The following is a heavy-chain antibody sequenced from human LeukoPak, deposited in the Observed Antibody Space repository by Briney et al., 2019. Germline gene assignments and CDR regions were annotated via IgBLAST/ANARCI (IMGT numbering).Heavy chain of an antibody. V-gene: IGHV4-59*08. CDR3: ARHGGSLGYFDY. J-gene: IGHJ4*02. CDR2: VYDSGTT. D-gene: IGHD1-26*01. CDR1: GGSISTYY. Sequence: PSETLSLTCSVSGGSISTYYWSWIRQTPGKGLGWIGYVYDSGTTNYNPSLKGRVTISSDTSKNQFSLNLRSVNAADTAIYYCARHGGSLGYFDYWGQGTLVTVSS.